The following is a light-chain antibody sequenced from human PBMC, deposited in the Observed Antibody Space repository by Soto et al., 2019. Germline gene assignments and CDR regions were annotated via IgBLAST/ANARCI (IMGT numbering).Light chain of an antibody. CDR2: NNN. J-gene: IGLJ3*02. V-gene: IGLV1-44*01. Sequence: QSVLTQPPSASGTPGQRVTISCSGSSSNIGSNTVNWYQQLPGTAPKLLIYNNNQRPSGVPDRFSGSKSGTSASLAISGLQSEDETDYYCAAWDGSLNGWLFGGGTKLTVL. CDR1: SSNIGSNT. CDR3: AAWDGSLNGWL.